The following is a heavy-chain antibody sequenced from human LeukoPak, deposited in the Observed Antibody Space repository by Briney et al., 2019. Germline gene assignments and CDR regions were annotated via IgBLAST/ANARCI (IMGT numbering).Heavy chain of an antibody. J-gene: IGHJ4*02. Sequence: PGGSLRLSCAASEFTFDDYGMSWVRQAPGKGLEWVSGINWNGGSTGYADSVKGRFTISRDNAKNSLYLQMNSLRAEDTALYHCARDLKYYGSGSYYTSDYWGQGTLVTVSS. CDR1: EFTFDDYG. CDR2: INWNGGST. CDR3: ARDLKYYGSGSYYTSDY. D-gene: IGHD3-10*01. V-gene: IGHV3-20*01.